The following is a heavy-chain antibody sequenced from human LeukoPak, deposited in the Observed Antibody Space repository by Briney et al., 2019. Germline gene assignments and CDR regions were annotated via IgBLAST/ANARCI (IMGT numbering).Heavy chain of an antibody. Sequence: PGGSLRLSCAASGFTFSSYEMNWVRQAPGKGLEWVSYISSSGSTIYYADSVKGRFTISRDNAKNSLYLQMNSLRAEDTAVYYCARFSSSPHPITMIVVVTNAFDIWGQGTMVTVSS. CDR3: ARFSSSPHPITMIVVVTNAFDI. CDR1: GFTFSSYE. V-gene: IGHV3-48*03. J-gene: IGHJ3*02. D-gene: IGHD3-22*01. CDR2: ISSSGSTI.